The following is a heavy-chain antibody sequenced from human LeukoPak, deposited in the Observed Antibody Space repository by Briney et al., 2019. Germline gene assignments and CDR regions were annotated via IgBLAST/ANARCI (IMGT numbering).Heavy chain of an antibody. D-gene: IGHD3-22*01. CDR1: GYTFTSYA. CDR2: INAGNGNT. CDR3: ARERNYYDSSGYISVFDY. Sequence: ASVKVSCKASGYTFTSYAMHWVRQAPGQRPEWMGWINAGNGNTKYSQEFQGRVTITRDTSASTAYMELSSLRSEDMAVYYCARERNYYDSSGYISVFDYWGQGTLVTVSS. J-gene: IGHJ4*02. V-gene: IGHV1-3*03.